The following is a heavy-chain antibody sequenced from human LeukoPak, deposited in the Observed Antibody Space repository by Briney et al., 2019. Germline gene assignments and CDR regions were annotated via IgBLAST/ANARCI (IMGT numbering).Heavy chain of an antibody. Sequence: GASVKVSCKASGYTFTSYSINWVRQAPGQGLEWMGWISAYNGNSHYTQKFQGRVTMTTDTSTSTAYMELRSLRSDDTAVYYCAREQQLIRGGYWGQGTLVTVSS. CDR2: ISAYNGNS. CDR3: AREQQLIRGGY. D-gene: IGHD6-13*01. V-gene: IGHV1-18*01. J-gene: IGHJ4*02. CDR1: GYTFTSYS.